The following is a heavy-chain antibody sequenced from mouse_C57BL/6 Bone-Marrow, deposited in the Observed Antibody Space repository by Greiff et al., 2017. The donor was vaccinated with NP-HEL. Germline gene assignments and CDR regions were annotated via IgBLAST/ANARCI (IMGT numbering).Heavy chain of an antibody. D-gene: IGHD2-4*01. CDR1: GYSITSGYY. CDR3: ARERDYDYERYFDV. CDR2: ISYDGSN. J-gene: IGHJ1*03. Sequence: VQLQESGPGLVKPSQSLSLTCSVTGYSITSGYYWNWIRQFPGNKLEWMGYISYDGSNNYNPSLKNRISITRDTSKNQFFLKLNSVTTEDTATYYCARERDYDYERYFDVWGTGTTVTVSS. V-gene: IGHV3-6*01.